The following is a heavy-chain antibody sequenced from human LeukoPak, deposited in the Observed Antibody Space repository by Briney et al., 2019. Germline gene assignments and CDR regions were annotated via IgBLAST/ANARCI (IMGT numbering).Heavy chain of an antibody. Sequence: GASVKVSCKASGYIFSGYYMHWLREAPGQGLEWMGWINLNSGATTYARKFQGRVTMTRDTSIRTAYMELSRLTSDDTAVYYCATSLEWPSNYFDPWGQGTLVTVSS. CDR1: GYIFSGYY. D-gene: IGHD3-3*01. V-gene: IGHV1-2*02. CDR2: INLNSGAT. J-gene: IGHJ5*02. CDR3: ATSLEWPSNYFDP.